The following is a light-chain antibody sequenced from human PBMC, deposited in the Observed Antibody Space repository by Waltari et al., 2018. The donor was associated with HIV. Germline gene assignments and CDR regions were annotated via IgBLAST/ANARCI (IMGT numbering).Light chain of an antibody. CDR2: ANI. CDR1: SSNIGAGYD. J-gene: IGLJ2*01. Sequence: QSVLTQPPSVSGAPGQRVTISCTGTSSNIGAGYDVHWYQQLPGTAPKLLIYANIHRPSAVPDRFSVSKSATSASLAITGLQAEDEADYFCQSYDSSLSAYVVFGGGTKLTVL. CDR3: QSYDSSLSAYVV. V-gene: IGLV1-40*01.